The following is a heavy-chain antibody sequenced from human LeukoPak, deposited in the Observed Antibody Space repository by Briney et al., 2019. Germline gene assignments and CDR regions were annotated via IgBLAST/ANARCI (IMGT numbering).Heavy chain of an antibody. Sequence: ASVKVSCKASGYTFTCYYMHWVRQAPGQGLEWMGRINPNSGGTDYAQKFQGRVTMTRDTSISTAYMELSRLRSDDTAVYYCARDYDSSGYYYFNWGQGTLVTVSS. CDR2: INPNSGGT. CDR3: ARDYDSSGYYYFN. V-gene: IGHV1-2*06. J-gene: IGHJ4*02. D-gene: IGHD3-22*01. CDR1: GYTFTCYY.